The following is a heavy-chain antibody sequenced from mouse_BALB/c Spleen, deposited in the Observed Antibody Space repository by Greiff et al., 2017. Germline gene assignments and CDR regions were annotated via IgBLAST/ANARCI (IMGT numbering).Heavy chain of an antibody. CDR2: IDPETGGT. CDR1: GYTFTDYE. CDR3: TRHDGYFDY. J-gene: IGHJ2*01. V-gene: IGHV1-15*01. D-gene: IGHD2-3*01. Sequence: VKLVESGAELVRPGASVTLSCKASGYTFTDYEMHWVKQTPVHGLEWIGAIDPETGGTAYNQKFKGKATLTADKSSSTAYMELRSLTSEDSAVYYCTRHDGYFDYWGQGTTLTVSS.